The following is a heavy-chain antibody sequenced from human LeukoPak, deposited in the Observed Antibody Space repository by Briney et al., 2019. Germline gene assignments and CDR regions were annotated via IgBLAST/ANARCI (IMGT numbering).Heavy chain of an antibody. CDR1: GFTFSTYT. CDR3: ARDSKTGSPALDI. D-gene: IGHD1-26*01. J-gene: IGHJ3*02. Sequence: PGGSLRLSCAASGFTFSTYTMNWVRQAPGKGLEWVSSISSSSGFIYYADSLKGRFTISRDNAKNSLYLQTNGLRAEDTGVYFCARDSKTGSPALDIWGQGTMVTVSS. CDR2: ISSSSGFI. V-gene: IGHV3-21*06.